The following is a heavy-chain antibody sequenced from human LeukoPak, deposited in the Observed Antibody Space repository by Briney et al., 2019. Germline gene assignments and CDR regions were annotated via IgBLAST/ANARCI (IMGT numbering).Heavy chain of an antibody. CDR1: GGSMTTRNYY. CDR2: KYYSDST. V-gene: IGHV4-39*01. J-gene: IGHJ5*02. D-gene: IGHD3-10*01. Sequence: SETLSLTCTVSGGSMTTRNYYCGWLRQSPGTELQSLGHKYYSDSTYYNPSLKGRVIISEDTNIYQFSLRFSSVTAADTAVYYCARLLPLTYYYGSGINWFDPWGQGTLVTVS. CDR3: ARLLPLTYYYGSGINWFDP.